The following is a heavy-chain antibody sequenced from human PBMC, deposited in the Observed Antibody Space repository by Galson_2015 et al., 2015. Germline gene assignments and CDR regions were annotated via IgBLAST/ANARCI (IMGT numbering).Heavy chain of an antibody. CDR2: ISSSSSTI. J-gene: IGHJ6*02. CDR3: ARETPGPTRAVAAPYYFFYGMDV. D-gene: IGHD6-19*01. Sequence: SLRLSCAASGFTFSSYSMNWVRQAPGKGLEWVSYISSSSSTIYYADSVKGRFTISRDNAKNSLYLQMNSLRDEDTAVYYCARETPGPTRAVAAPYYFFYGMDVGGQGTTVPVSS. V-gene: IGHV3-48*02. CDR1: GFTFSSYS.